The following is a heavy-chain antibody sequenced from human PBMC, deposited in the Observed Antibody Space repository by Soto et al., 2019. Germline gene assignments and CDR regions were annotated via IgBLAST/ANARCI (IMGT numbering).Heavy chain of an antibody. D-gene: IGHD2-8*01. V-gene: IGHV3-23*01. CDR2: LSDSGGSI. J-gene: IGHJ4*02. Sequence: GGPLRLSCTASGFTFNSHAMTWVRQAPGKGLEWVSGLSDSGGSIYYADSVKGRFTISRDNSMNTLYLQMNTLRAEDTAVYYCAKVSSAWYAGFFDLWGQGTLVTVSS. CDR1: GFTFNSHA. CDR3: AKVSSAWYAGFFDL.